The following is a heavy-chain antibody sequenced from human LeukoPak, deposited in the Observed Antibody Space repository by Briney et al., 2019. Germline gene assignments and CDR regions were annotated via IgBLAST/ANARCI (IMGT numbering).Heavy chain of an antibody. V-gene: IGHV3-48*03. J-gene: IGHJ4*02. CDR3: TRGVWWIDS. CDR2: ISSSGSII. D-gene: IGHD1-26*01. Sequence: GGSLRLSCAASGFTFSGYEMNWVRQAPGKGLEWVSYISSSGSIIYYADSVKGRFTISRDNAKNSLYLQMNSLRAEDTAVYYCTRGVWWIDSWGQGTPVTVSS. CDR1: GFTFSGYE.